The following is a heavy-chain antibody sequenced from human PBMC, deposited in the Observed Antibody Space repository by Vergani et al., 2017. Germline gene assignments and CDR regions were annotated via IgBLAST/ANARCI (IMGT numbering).Heavy chain of an antibody. CDR3: VRDPHYCSSTSFPFGY. CDR2: IIPIFGTA. Sequence: QVQLVQSGAEVKKPGSSVKVSCKASGGTFSSYAISWVRQAPGQGLEWMGGIIPIFGTANYAQKFQGRVTITAEESTSTAYIEVSSLRAEDTAVYYCVRDPHYCSSTSFPFGYWGQGTLVTVSS. J-gene: IGHJ4*02. D-gene: IGHD2-2*01. CDR1: GGTFSSYA. V-gene: IGHV1-69*01.